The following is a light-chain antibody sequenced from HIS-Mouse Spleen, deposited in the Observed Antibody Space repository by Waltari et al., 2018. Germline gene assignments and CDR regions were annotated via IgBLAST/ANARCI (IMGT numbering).Light chain of an antibody. CDR1: NIGSKS. Sequence: SYVLTQPPSVSVAPGKTARITWGGNNIGSKSVHWYQQKPGQAPVLVVYDDSDRPSGIPERFSGSKSGNTATLTISRVEAGEEADYYCQVWDSSSDHVVFGGGTKLTVL. J-gene: IGLJ2*01. CDR2: DDS. V-gene: IGLV3-21*03. CDR3: QVWDSSSDHVV.